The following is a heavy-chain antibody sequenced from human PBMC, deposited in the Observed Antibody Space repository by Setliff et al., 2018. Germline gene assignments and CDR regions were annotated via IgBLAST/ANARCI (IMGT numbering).Heavy chain of an antibody. CDR2: ISYDGFKI. J-gene: IGHJ1*01. V-gene: IGHV3-30*03. Sequence: GGSLRLSCAVSGFTLRNSGMHWVRQAPGRGLEWVTFISYDGFKIYYAESVKGRFTISRDISTNTLFLEIDSLRSEDTGLYYCAREGSIGWSQYFHHWGQGTPVTVSS. D-gene: IGHD6-19*01. CDR3: AREGSIGWSQYFHH. CDR1: GFTLRNSG.